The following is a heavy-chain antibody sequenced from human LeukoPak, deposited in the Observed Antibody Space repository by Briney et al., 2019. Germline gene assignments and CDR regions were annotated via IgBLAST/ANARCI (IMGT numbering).Heavy chain of an antibody. J-gene: IGHJ4*02. D-gene: IGHD6-13*01. CDR3: ARHAGGIAAAGTRPFDY. Sequence: SETLSLTCTVSGASFSSSTYYWGWIRQSPGKGLEWIGSIYYSGSTYYNPSLKSRVTMSVDTSKNQFSLKLSSVTAADTAVYYCARHAGGIAAAGTRPFDYWGQGTLVTVSS. V-gene: IGHV4-39*01. CDR1: GASFSSSTYY. CDR2: IYYSGST.